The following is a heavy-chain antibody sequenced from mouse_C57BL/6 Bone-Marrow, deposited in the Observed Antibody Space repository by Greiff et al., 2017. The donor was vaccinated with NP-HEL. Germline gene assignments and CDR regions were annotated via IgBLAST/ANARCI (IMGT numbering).Heavy chain of an antibody. CDR2: ISSGGDYI. CDR1: GFTFSSYA. V-gene: IGHV5-9-1*02. J-gene: IGHJ1*03. CDR3: TREAGSHWYFDV. D-gene: IGHD1-1*01. Sequence: EVQGVESGEGLVKPGGSLKLSCAASGFTFSSYAMSWVRQTPEKRLEWVAYISSGGDYIYYADTVKGRFTISRDNARNTLYLQMSSLKSEDTAMYYCTREAGSHWYFDVWGTGTTVTVSS.